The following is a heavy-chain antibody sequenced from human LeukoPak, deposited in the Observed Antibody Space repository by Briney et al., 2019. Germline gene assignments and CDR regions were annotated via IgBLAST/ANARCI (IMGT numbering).Heavy chain of an antibody. CDR2: IYTSGST. CDR3: ARDGSKYYDFWSGYYHWFDP. V-gene: IGHV4-4*07. CDR1: GGSISSYY. Sequence: SETLSLTCTVSGGSISSYYWSWIRQPAGKGLEWIGRIYTSGSTNYNPSPKSRVTMSVDTSKNQFSLKLSSVTAADTAVYYCARDGSKYYDFWSGYYHWFDPWGQGTLVTVSS. J-gene: IGHJ5*02. D-gene: IGHD3-3*01.